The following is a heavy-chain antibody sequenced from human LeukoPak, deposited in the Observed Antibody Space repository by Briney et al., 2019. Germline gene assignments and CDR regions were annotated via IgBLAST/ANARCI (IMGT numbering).Heavy chain of an antibody. CDR2: ISSSSSTI. CDR1: GFTFSSYS. CDR3: ARRGYCSNTTCYDYYYYYMDV. Sequence: PGGSLRLSCAASGFTFSSYSMNWVRQAPGKGLEWVSYISSSSSTIYYADSVKGRFTISRDNAKNSLYLQMNSLRAEDTALYYCARRGYCSNTTCYDYYYYYMDVWGKGTTVTVSS. V-gene: IGHV3-48*01. J-gene: IGHJ6*03. D-gene: IGHD2-2*01.